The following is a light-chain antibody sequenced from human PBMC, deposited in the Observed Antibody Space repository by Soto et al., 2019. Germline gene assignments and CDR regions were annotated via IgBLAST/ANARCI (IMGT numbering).Light chain of an antibody. Sequence: DIQMTQSPSTLSASVGDRVTITCRASQSISSWLAWYQQKPGRAPKLLIYDASSLESGVPSSFSGSGSGTEFTLTINSLQPDDFATYYCQQYNNYPLTFGGGTEVQIK. CDR1: QSISSW. CDR3: QQYNNYPLT. V-gene: IGKV1-5*01. CDR2: DAS. J-gene: IGKJ4*01.